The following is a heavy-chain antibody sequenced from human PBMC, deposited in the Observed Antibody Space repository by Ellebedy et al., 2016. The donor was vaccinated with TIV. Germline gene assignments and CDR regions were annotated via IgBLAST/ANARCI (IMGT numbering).Heavy chain of an antibody. V-gene: IGHV5-51*01. CDR2: IYPGDSDT. CDR1: GYSFTSYW. D-gene: IGHD5-24*01. CDR3: ARHEGDGYNYYYYYGMDV. J-gene: IGHJ6*02. Sequence: GESLKISXKGSGYSFTSYWIGWVRQMPGKGLEWMGIIYPGDSDTRYSPSFQGQVTISADKSISTAYLQWSSLKASDTAMYYCARHEGDGYNYYYYYGMDVWGQGTTVTVSS.